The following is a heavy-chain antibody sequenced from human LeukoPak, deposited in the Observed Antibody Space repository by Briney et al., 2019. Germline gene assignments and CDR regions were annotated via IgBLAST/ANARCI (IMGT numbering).Heavy chain of an antibody. V-gene: IGHV3-33*01. CDR3: ARARNNYDSSGFSALDY. J-gene: IGHJ4*02. CDR1: GFTFSSYA. CDR2: IWHDGSNK. D-gene: IGHD3-22*01. Sequence: PGRSLRLSCAASGFTFSSYAMHWVRQASGKGLEWVAVIWHDGSNKYYADSVKGRFTISRDNSQSTLYLQMNSLRAEDTAVYYCARARNNYDSSGFSALDYWGQGTLVTASS.